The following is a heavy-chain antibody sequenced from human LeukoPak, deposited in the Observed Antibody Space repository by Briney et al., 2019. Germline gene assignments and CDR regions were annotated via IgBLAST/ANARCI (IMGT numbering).Heavy chain of an antibody. CDR2: IYYSGST. V-gene: IGHV4-31*03. J-gene: IGHJ4*02. CDR1: GGSISSGGYY. Sequence: SETLSLTCTVSGGSISSGGYYWSWIRQHPGKGLEWIGYIYYSGSTYYNPSLKSRVTISVDTSKNQFSLKLSSVTAADTAVYYCASVGPHGDYLDYWGQGTLVTVSS. D-gene: IGHD4-17*01. CDR3: ASVGPHGDYLDY.